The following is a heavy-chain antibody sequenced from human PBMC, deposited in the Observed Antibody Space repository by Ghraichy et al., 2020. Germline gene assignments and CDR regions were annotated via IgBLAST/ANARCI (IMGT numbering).Heavy chain of an antibody. CDR3: ARRGRGAEMGDY. Sequence: GESLNISCLGSGFIFSDHYIDWVRQAPGKGLEWVGRIRNIANAYATEYATSVQGKFSISRDDSKNSVYLQMSSLQREDTAVYYCARRGRGAEMGDYWGQGTLVIVSS. D-gene: IGHD2-8*01. CDR1: GFIFSDHY. J-gene: IGHJ4*02. V-gene: IGHV3-72*01. CDR2: IRNIANAYAT.